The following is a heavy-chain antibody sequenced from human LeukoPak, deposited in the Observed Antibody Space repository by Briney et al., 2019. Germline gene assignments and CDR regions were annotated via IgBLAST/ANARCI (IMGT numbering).Heavy chain of an antibody. Sequence: AGESLKISCKGSGYSFTDDWIGWVRQTPGKGLEWMGIIYPGDSDTRYSPSFQGQVTISADKSISTAYLRWSSLKASDTAMYYCARPTGVVYGSGSPTPMEAFDIWGQGTMVTVSS. D-gene: IGHD3-10*01. J-gene: IGHJ3*02. V-gene: IGHV5-51*01. CDR1: GYSFTDDW. CDR3: ARPTGVVYGSGSPTPMEAFDI. CDR2: IYPGDSDT.